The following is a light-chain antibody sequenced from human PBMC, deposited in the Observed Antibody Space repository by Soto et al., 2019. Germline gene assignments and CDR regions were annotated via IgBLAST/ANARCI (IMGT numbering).Light chain of an antibody. V-gene: IGKV4-1*01. J-gene: IGKJ5*01. CDR3: QQYYTTPIT. CDR2: WAS. CDR1: QSVLYSSNNKNY. Sequence: IVMPQSPDSLAVSLGERATINCKSSQSVLYSSNNKNYLAWYQQKPGQPPKLVIYWASTRESGVPDRFSGSGSGTDFTLTVSSLQAEDVAVYYCQQYYTTPITFGQGTRLEIK.